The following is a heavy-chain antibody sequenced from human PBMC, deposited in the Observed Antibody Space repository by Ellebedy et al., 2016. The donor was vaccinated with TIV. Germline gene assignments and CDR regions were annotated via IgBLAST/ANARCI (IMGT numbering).Heavy chain of an antibody. CDR2: ISYYESDK. D-gene: IGHD3-3*01. CDR3: ARGHPQHFYDTTIK. Sequence: GESLKISXRASGFSFNFYAIHWVRQAPGKGLEWVSFISYYESDKYYADSVKGRFTISRDNSKSTVTLQMNSLRAEDTAVYYCARGHPQHFYDTTIKWGQGTLVTVSS. J-gene: IGHJ4*02. V-gene: IGHV3-30*04. CDR1: GFSFNFYA.